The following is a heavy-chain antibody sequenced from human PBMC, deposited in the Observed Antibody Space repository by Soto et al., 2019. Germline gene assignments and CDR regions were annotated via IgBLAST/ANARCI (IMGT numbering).Heavy chain of an antibody. D-gene: IGHD2-2*02. Sequence: GGSLRLSCAASGFTFSSYAMSWVRQAPGKGLEWVSAISGSGGSTYYADSVKGRFTISRDNSKNTLYLQMNSLRAEDTAVYYCARGQVRADIVVVPAAIMAATNYYYGMDVWGQGTTVTVSS. CDR1: GFTFSSYA. J-gene: IGHJ6*02. CDR3: ARGQVRADIVVVPAAIMAATNYYYGMDV. CDR2: ISGSGGST. V-gene: IGHV3-23*01.